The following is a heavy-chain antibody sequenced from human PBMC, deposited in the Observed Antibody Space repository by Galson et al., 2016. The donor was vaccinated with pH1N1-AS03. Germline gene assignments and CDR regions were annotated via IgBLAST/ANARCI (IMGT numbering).Heavy chain of an antibody. CDR3: AKERGARDAYDI. CDR2: ISSSGDTI. V-gene: IGHV3-48*03. J-gene: IGHJ3*02. D-gene: IGHD4-17*01. CDR1: GFTFGDFE. Sequence: SLRLSCAASGFTFGDFEMNWIRQAPGKGLEWVAYISSSGDTIKYGDSVKGRFTISRDTVKDSLYLQMDSLRPEDTAVYSCAKERGARDAYDIWGQGTMVTVSS.